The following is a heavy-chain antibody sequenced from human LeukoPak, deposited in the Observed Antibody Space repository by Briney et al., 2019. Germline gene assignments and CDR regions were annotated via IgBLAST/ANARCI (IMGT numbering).Heavy chain of an antibody. Sequence: SETLSLTCTVSGGSISSSSYYWGWIRQPPGKGLEWIGSIYYSGSTYYNPSLKSRVTISVDTSKNQFSLKLSSVTATDTAVYYCARAAGVTAMVIFDYWGQGTLVTVSS. D-gene: IGHD5-18*01. CDR1: GGSISSSSYY. CDR3: ARAAGVTAMVIFDY. CDR2: IYYSGST. V-gene: IGHV4-39*07. J-gene: IGHJ4*02.